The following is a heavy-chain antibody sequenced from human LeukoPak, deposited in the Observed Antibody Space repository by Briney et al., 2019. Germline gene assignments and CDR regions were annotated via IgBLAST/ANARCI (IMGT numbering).Heavy chain of an antibody. CDR3: ARDLAAVAGNNWFDP. V-gene: IGHV3-48*03. J-gene: IGHJ5*02. CDR2: ISSSGSSI. CDR1: GFTFSSYE. Sequence: GGSLRLSCAASGFTFSSYEMTWVRQAPGKGLEWVSYISSSGSSIYYADSVKGRFTISRDNAKNSLYLQMNSLRAEDTAVYYCARDLAAVAGNNWFDPWGQGTLVTVSS. D-gene: IGHD6-19*01.